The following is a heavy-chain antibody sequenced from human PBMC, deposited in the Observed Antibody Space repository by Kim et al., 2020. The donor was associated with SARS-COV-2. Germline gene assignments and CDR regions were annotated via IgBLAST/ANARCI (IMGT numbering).Heavy chain of an antibody. CDR2: INPNSGAT. CDR3: ARGYSESQTNWFDP. Sequence: ASVKVSCRASGYTFTAYWIHWVRQAPGQGLEWMGRINPNSGATNSAQKFQGRVTMTRDTSINTAYMELSSLTSDDSALYFCARGYSESQTNWFDPWDQGALVTVAS. CDR1: GYTFTAYW. J-gene: IGHJ5*02. D-gene: IGHD3-22*01. V-gene: IGHV1-2*06.